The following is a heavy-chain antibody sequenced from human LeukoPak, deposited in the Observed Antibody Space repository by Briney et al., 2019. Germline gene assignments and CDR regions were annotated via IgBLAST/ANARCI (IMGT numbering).Heavy chain of an antibody. CDR3: AGSLVRGVRSYYYYYGMDV. D-gene: IGHD3-10*01. Sequence: GGSLRLSCAASGFTFSSYWMQWVRQAPGKGLVWVSRIKSDDSSTNYADSVKGRFTISRDNAKNTLYLQMNSLRAEDTAAYYCAGSLVRGVRSYYYYYGMDVWGQGTTVTVSS. J-gene: IGHJ6*02. V-gene: IGHV3-74*01. CDR1: GFTFSSYW. CDR2: IKSDDSST.